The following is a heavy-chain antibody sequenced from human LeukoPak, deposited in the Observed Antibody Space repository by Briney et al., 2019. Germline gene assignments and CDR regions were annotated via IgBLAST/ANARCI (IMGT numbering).Heavy chain of an antibody. CDR3: ARDQYSSFDY. Sequence: SGGSLRLSCAASGFTFSSYEMNWVRQAPGKGLEWVSYISSSGSTIYYADSVKGRFTISRDNAKNSLYLQMSSLRAEDTAVYYCARDQYSSFDYWGQGTLVTVSS. CDR1: GFTFSSYE. CDR2: ISSSGSTI. V-gene: IGHV3-48*03. J-gene: IGHJ4*02. D-gene: IGHD2-21*01.